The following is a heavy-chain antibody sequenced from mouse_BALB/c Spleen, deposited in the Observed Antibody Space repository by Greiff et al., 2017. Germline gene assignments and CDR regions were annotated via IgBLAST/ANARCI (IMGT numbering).Heavy chain of an antibody. CDR1: GFTFSDYY. D-gene: IGHD1-1*01. V-gene: IGHV5-4*02. CDR2: ISDGGSYT. CDR3: ARVVVAKDYAMDY. J-gene: IGHJ4*01. Sequence: EVKLMESGGGLVKPGGSLKLSCAASGFTFSDYYMYWVRQTPEKRLEWVATISDGGSYTYYPDSVKGRFTISRDNAKNNLYLQMSSLKSEDTAMYYCARVVVAKDYAMDYWGQGTSVTVSS.